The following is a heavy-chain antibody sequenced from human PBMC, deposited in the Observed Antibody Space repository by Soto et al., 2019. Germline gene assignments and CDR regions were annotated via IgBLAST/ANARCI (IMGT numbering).Heavy chain of an antibody. V-gene: IGHV3-7*03. CDR1: GLTFSKYW. CDR2: IKHDGSEQ. D-gene: IGHD5-12*01. Sequence: GSLRLSCAASGLTFSKYWMTWVRQAPGKGLEWVANIKHDGSEQYYVGSVKGRFAISRDNAKNSLFLQMNSLRAEDTAVYYCASVHGSPGYHGLDVWGQGTTVTVSS. J-gene: IGHJ6*02. CDR3: ASVHGSPGYHGLDV.